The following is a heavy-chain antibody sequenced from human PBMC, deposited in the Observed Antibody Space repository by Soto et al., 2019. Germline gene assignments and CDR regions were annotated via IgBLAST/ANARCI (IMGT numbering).Heavy chain of an antibody. D-gene: IGHD3-16*01. J-gene: IGHJ5*02. V-gene: IGHV1-69*01. Sequence: QVQLVQSGAEVRKPGSSVKVSCQASGDTFSNFAITWVQQAPGQGLDWMGGIIPIFGKVYYAHKFQGRVTITADEATSTAYMELVSLRSDDTATYYCAKMDPSFEGGEGFDPWGQGTLVTVSS. CDR1: GDTFSNFA. CDR2: IIPIFGKV. CDR3: AKMDPSFEGGEGFDP.